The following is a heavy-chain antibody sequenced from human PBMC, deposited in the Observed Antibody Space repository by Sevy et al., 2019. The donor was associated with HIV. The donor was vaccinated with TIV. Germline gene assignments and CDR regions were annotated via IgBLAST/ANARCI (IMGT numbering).Heavy chain of an antibody. CDR1: GFTFSSYA. CDR3: AKDLVATMTTSWFDP. Sequence: GGSLRLSCAASGFTFSSYAMHWVRQAPGKGLEWVAVISYDGSNKYHADSVKGRFTISRDSSKNTLYLQMNSLRTEDTAVYYCAKDLVATMTTSWFDPWGQGTLVTVSS. V-gene: IGHV3-30*18. CDR2: ISYDGSNK. D-gene: IGHD4-17*01. J-gene: IGHJ5*02.